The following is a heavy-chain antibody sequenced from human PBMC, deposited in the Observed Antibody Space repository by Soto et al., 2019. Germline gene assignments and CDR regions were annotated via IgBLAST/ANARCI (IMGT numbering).Heavy chain of an antibody. CDR1: GYTFTGYY. CDR3: AREIVVAATHPPFCYTDV. V-gene: IGHV1-2*04. CDR2: INPNSGGT. D-gene: IGHD2-15*01. J-gene: IGHJ6*03. Sequence: ASVKGSCKASGYTFTGYYMHWVRQAPGQGLEWMGWINPNSGGTNYAQKFQGWVTMTRDTSISTAYMELSRLRSDDTAVYYCAREIVVAATHPPFCYTDVWGKGTPVTVSS.